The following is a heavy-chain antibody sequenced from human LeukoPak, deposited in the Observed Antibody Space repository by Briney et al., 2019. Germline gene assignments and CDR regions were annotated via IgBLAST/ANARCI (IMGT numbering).Heavy chain of an antibody. Sequence: SVKVSCKASGGTFSSYAISWVRQAPGQGLEWTGGIIPIFGTANYAQKFQGRVTITADESTSTAYMELSSLRSEDTAVYYCARLHCSGGSCYFGFDYWGQGTLVTVSS. J-gene: IGHJ4*02. CDR3: ARLHCSGGSCYFGFDY. D-gene: IGHD2-15*01. V-gene: IGHV1-69*13. CDR2: IIPIFGTA. CDR1: GGTFSSYA.